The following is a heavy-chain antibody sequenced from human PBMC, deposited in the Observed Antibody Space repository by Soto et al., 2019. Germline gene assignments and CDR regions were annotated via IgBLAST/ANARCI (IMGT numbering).Heavy chain of an antibody. D-gene: IGHD3-16*01. V-gene: IGHV1-18*01. CDR3: ARGIGFGGVLHYMDV. CDR1: CYTFTPYG. CDR2: INTYNGKT. J-gene: IGHJ6*01. Sequence: SVRVSCMDSCYTFTPYGNTLLREAPGQWLELIVWINTYNGKTYYAQKCQGRVTMTTDTSTSTADMGLRSLRSADTGVYCCARGIGFGGVLHYMDVRGQGTTVAVSS.